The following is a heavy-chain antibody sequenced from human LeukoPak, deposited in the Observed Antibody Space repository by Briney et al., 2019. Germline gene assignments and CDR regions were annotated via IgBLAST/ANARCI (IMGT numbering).Heavy chain of an antibody. V-gene: IGHV4-38-2*01. CDR3: ARHTMYRGWFVP. CDR1: GYSISSGYY. J-gene: IGHJ5*02. CDR2: IYHSGHT. D-gene: IGHD3-10*02. Sequence: SETLSLTCAVSGYSISSGYYWGWIRQPPGKGLEWIGIIYHSGHTYYNPSLKSRVTISVDTAKNPYYLKLSSVTAADTAVDYCARHTMYRGWFVPWGQRNLVTVSS.